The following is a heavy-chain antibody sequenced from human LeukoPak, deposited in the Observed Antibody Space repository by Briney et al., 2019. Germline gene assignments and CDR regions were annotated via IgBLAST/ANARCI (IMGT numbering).Heavy chain of an antibody. CDR2: ITPIFGTS. CDR1: GGTFSSYA. D-gene: IGHD6-13*01. V-gene: IGHV1-69*13. Sequence: SVKVSCKASGGTFSSYAISWVRQAPGQGLEWMGGITPIFGTSNYAQKFQGRLTITADESTSTAYMELGSLRSEDTALYYCARGPAAGTGKFDYWGQGTLVTVSS. J-gene: IGHJ4*02. CDR3: ARGPAAGTGKFDY.